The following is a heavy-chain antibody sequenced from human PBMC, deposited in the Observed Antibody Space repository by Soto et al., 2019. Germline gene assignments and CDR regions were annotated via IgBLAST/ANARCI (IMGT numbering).Heavy chain of an antibody. CDR1: GYSFTSYW. V-gene: IGHV5-51*01. CDR3: ARQAVTIYYGMDV. J-gene: IGHJ6*02. D-gene: IGHD4-17*01. CDR2: IYPGDSDT. Sequence: PGESLKISCKGSGYSFTSYWIGWVRQMPGKGREWMGIIYPGDSDTRYSPSFQGQVTISADKSISTAYLQWSSLKASDTAMYYCARQAVTIYYGMDVWGQGTTVTVSS.